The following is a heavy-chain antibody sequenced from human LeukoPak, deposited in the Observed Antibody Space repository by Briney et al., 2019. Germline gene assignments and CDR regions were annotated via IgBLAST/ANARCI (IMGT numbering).Heavy chain of an antibody. J-gene: IGHJ4*02. CDR2: IYYSGST. D-gene: IGHD3-9*01. CDR1: GGSISTYY. CDR3: ARQGDYDILTGYYRY. Sequence: SETLSLTRTVSGGSISTYYWSWIRQPPGKGLEWIGYIYYSGSTNYNPSLKSRVTISVDTSKNQFSLKLNSVTAADTAVYYCARQGDYDILTGYYRYWGQGTLVTVSS. V-gene: IGHV4-59*08.